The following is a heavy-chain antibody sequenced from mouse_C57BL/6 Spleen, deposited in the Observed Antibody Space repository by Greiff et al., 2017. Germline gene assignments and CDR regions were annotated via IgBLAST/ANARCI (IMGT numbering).Heavy chain of an antibody. Sequence: EVKLQESGGDLVKPGGSLKLSCAASGFTFSSYGMSWVRQTPDKRLEWVATISSGGSYTYYPDSVKGRFTISRDNAKNTLYLQMSSLKSEDTAMYYCARDDGYYGYFDVWGTGTTVTVSS. CDR3: ARDDGYYGYFDV. J-gene: IGHJ1*03. CDR1: GFTFSSYG. D-gene: IGHD2-3*01. CDR2: ISSGGSYT. V-gene: IGHV5-6*01.